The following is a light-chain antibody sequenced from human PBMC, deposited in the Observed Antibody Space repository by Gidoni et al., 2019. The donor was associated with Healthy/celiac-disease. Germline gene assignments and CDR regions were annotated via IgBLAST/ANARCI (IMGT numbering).Light chain of an antibody. J-gene: IGKJ4*01. CDR3: QQYDNRPQLT. CDR1: QDISNY. V-gene: IGKV1-33*01. Sequence: DIQMTQSPSSLSASVGDRVTITCQASQDISNYLNWYQQKPGKAPKLLIYDASNLETGVPSRFSGSGSGTDFTFTISSLQPEDIATYYCQQYDNRPQLTFXGXTKVEIK. CDR2: DAS.